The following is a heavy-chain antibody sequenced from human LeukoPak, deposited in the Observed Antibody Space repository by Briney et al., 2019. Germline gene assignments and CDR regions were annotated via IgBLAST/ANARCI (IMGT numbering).Heavy chain of an antibody. J-gene: IGHJ4*02. D-gene: IGHD3-22*01. CDR2: ISYVGSNK. CDR1: GFTFSSYG. CDR3: ARVYDSSGSFDY. Sequence: GRSLRLSCAASGFTFSSYGMHWVRQAPGKGLEWVAVISYVGSNKYYADSVKGRFTISRDNSKNTLYLQMNSLRAEDTAVYYCARVYDSSGSFDYWGQGTLVTVSS. V-gene: IGHV3-30*03.